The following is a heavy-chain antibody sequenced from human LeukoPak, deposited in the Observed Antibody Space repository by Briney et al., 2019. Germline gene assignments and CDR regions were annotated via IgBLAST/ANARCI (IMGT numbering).Heavy chain of an antibody. Sequence: PGGSLRLSCAASGFTFSDYNMRWIRQAPGKGLEWVSSISRSGSTKYYADSVKGRFTISRDNAKNTVYLQMSGLGVDDTAVYYCARDNYYSIDYWGQGTLVTVSS. D-gene: IGHD1-26*01. CDR3: ARDNYYSIDY. CDR2: ISRSGSTK. V-gene: IGHV3-11*04. J-gene: IGHJ4*02. CDR1: GFTFSDYN.